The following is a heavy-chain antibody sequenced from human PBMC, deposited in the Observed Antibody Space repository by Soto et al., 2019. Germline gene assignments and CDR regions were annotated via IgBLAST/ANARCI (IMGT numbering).Heavy chain of an antibody. J-gene: IGHJ4*02. D-gene: IGHD5-12*01. CDR3: ASEYSGYDCFDY. CDR2: INSDGSST. V-gene: IGHV3-74*01. CDR1: GFTFSSYW. Sequence: EVQLVVSGGGLVQPGGSLRLSCAASGFTFSSYWMRWVRQAPGKGLVWVSHINSDGSSTSYSDSVKGRFTISRDNAKNTLYLQMNSLRAEDTAVYYCASEYSGYDCFDYWGQGTLVTVSS.